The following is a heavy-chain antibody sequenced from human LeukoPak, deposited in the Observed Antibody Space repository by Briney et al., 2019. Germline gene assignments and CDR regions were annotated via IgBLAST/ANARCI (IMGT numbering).Heavy chain of an antibody. CDR3: ARVPRYPLITMVRRNYGMDV. Sequence: GASVKVSCKASGYTFTSYGISWVRQAPGQGLEWMGWISAYNGNTNYAQKLQGRVTMTTDTSTSTAYMELRSLRSDDTAVYYCARVPRYPLITMVRRNYGMDVWGQGTTVTASS. J-gene: IGHJ6*02. CDR2: ISAYNGNT. CDR1: GYTFTSYG. D-gene: IGHD3-10*01. V-gene: IGHV1-18*01.